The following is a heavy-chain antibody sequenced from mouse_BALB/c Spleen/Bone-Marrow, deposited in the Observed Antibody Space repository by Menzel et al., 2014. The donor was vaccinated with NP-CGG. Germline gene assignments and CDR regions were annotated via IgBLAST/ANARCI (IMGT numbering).Heavy chain of an antibody. Sequence: EVHLVESGPGLVKPSQSLSLTCTVTGYSITSDYAWNWIRQFPGNKLEWMGYISYSGSTSYNPSLKSRISITRDTSKNQFLLQLNSVTTEDTATYYCARYSSGTYYAMDYWGQGTSVTVSS. V-gene: IGHV3-2*02. CDR1: GYSITSDYA. CDR3: ARYSSGTYYAMDY. D-gene: IGHD3-1*01. CDR2: ISYSGST. J-gene: IGHJ4*01.